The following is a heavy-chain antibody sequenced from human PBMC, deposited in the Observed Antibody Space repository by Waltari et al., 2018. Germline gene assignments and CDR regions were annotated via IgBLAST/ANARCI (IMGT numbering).Heavy chain of an antibody. CDR3: VRLEDCTGPGGNCYSGDSFAMDV. V-gene: IGHV4-34*02. J-gene: IGHJ6*02. CDR2: INHAGYT. CDR1: GGSLSSYY. Sequence: QLQLQQWGAGVLQPSETLSPTCAVYGGSLSSYYWGWIRQPPGEGLEWIGEINHAGYTNYNPPLRSRVTLLVDTSKSQFSLKLNSVTAADTAVYYCVRLEDCTGPGGNCYSGDSFAMDVWGQGTTVTVSS. D-gene: IGHD2-8*02.